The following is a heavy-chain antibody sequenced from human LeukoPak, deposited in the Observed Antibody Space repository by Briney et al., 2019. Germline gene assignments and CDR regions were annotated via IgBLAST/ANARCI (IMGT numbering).Heavy chain of an antibody. CDR3: AKRTGYGSGWYPNDY. J-gene: IGHJ4*02. D-gene: IGHD6-19*01. CDR2: IIFGAGGA. CDR1: GFTFNNYA. Sequence: GRSLRLSCAASGFTFNNYAMSWVSQAPGKGLEWASDIIFGAGGAYYADSVKGRFTISRDNSRNTLYLQMNSLRAEDTALYYCAKRTGYGSGWYPNDYWGQGTLVTVSS. V-gene: IGHV3-23*01.